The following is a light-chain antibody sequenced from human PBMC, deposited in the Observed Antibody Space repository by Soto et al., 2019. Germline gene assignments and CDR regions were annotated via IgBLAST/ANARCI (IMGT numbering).Light chain of an antibody. CDR3: SSYTTISTYV. Sequence: QSALTQPASVSGSPGQSITISCTGTSSDVGGYNYVSWYQQHPGKAPKLMIYDVRNRPSGVSNRFSGSKSVNTASLTISGLQAEDEADYYCSSYTTISTYVFGTGTKVIVL. V-gene: IGLV2-14*01. CDR2: DVR. J-gene: IGLJ1*01. CDR1: SSDVGGYNY.